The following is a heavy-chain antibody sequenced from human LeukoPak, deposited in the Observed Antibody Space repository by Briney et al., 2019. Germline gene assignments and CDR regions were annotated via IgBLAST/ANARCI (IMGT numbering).Heavy chain of an antibody. CDR2: INHSGSN. Sequence: SETLSLTCAVYGGSFSGYYWRWIRQPPGKGLEWIGEINHSGSNNYNPSLKSRVTISVDTSKNLFSVKLSSVTAADTAVDYCARVNDYGDYVHFVYWGQGTLVTVSS. CDR1: GGSFSGYY. V-gene: IGHV4-34*01. J-gene: IGHJ4*02. D-gene: IGHD4-17*01. CDR3: ARVNDYGDYVHFVY.